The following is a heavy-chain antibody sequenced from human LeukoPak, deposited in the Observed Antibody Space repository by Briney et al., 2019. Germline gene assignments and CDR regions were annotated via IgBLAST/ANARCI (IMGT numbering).Heavy chain of an antibody. D-gene: IGHD6-19*01. Sequence: GGSLRLSCAVSGFTFSDHFLDWVRQAPGKGLEWVGRSRNKAKSYTTEYAASVKGRFTISRDDSKNSLYLQMNSLKTEDTGVYYCVRVGSVAGSDYLDYWGQGTLVTVSS. J-gene: IGHJ4*02. CDR1: GFTFSDHF. V-gene: IGHV3-72*01. CDR3: VRVGSVAGSDYLDY. CDR2: SRNKAKSYTT.